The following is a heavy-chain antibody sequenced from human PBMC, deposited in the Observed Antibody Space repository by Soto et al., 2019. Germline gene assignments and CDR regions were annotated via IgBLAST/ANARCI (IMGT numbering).Heavy chain of an antibody. V-gene: IGHV3-33*01. CDR2: IWYDGSNK. J-gene: IGHJ6*03. CDR1: GFTFSSYG. CDR3: ARDYGDHEGYYYYMDV. D-gene: IGHD4-17*01. Sequence: GGSLRLSCAASGFTFSSYGMHWVRQAPGKGLEWVAVIWYDGSNKYYADSVKGRFTISRDNSKNTLYLQMNSLRAEDTAVYYCARDYGDHEGYYYYMDVWGKGTTVTVSS.